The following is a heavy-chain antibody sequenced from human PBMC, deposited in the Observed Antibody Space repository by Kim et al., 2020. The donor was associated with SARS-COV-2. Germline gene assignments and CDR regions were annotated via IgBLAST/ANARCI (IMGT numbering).Heavy chain of an antibody. J-gene: IGHJ4*02. CDR1: GFTFSAAP. CDR3: SREWVSRY. D-gene: IGHD3-3*01. V-gene: IGHV3-73*01. CDR2: IGNKADSHAT. Sequence: GGSLRLSCAASGFTFSAAPMHWVRQASGKGPEWLGRIGNKADSHATTYAASVKGRFTISRDDSKNTAYLQMSSLQSEDTAVYYCSREWVSRYWGQGTLVT.